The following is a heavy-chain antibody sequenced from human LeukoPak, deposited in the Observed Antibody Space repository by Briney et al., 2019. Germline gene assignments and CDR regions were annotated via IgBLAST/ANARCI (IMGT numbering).Heavy chain of an antibody. Sequence: GGSLRLSCAASGFTVSSNYMSWVRQAPGKGLEWVSVIYSGGSTYYADSVKGRFTISRDNSKNTLYLQMNSLRAEDTAVYYCARDLYSYGYVGDYWGQGTLVTVSS. D-gene: IGHD5-18*01. J-gene: IGHJ4*02. CDR3: ARDLYSYGYVGDY. V-gene: IGHV3-66*01. CDR2: IYSGGST. CDR1: GFTVSSNY.